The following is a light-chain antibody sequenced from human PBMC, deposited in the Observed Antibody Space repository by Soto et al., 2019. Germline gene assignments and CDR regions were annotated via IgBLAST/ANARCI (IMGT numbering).Light chain of an antibody. V-gene: IGKV1-5*03. Sequence: DIQMTQSPSTLSASVGDRVTITCRAGQSISNLLAWYQQKSGRAPKLLTYKATILQSGVPSRFSGSGSGTEFTLTISILQPDDFATYYCQCYHTVSRTFGQGTKVEVK. CDR2: KAT. J-gene: IGKJ1*01. CDR3: QCYHTVSRT. CDR1: QSISNL.